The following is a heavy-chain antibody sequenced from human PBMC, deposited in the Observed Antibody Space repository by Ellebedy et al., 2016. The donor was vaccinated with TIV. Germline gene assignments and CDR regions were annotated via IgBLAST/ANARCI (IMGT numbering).Heavy chain of an antibody. Sequence: GESLKISCAASRSNFSNYWMHWVRQAPGGGLIWVSHINGDGNNTDNADSVKGRFTISRDNAKSTLYLQMNSLRVEDTSRYYWARGWPPDYWGQGALVTVSS. D-gene: IGHD2-15*01. V-gene: IGHV3-74*01. CDR3: ARGWPPDY. J-gene: IGHJ4*02. CDR1: RSNFSNYW. CDR2: INGDGNNT.